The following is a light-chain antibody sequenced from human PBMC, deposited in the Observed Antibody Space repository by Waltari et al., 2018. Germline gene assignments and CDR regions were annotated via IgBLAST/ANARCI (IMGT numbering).Light chain of an antibody. CDR3: VTWDSSLSGAV. J-gene: IGLJ7*01. CDR2: EDD. V-gene: IGLV1-51*02. Sequence: QSVLTQPPSVSAAPGQRVTISCSGGSSNIGNNYVSWNRQFPGTAPKRPIYEDDERPSGTPARFSVSKSGTAATLEITGLRAGDEADYYCVTWDSSLSGAVFGGGTHLTVL. CDR1: SSNIGNNY.